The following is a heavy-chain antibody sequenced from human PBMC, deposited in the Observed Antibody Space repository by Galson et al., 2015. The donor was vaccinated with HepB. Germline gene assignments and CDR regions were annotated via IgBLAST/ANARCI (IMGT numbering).Heavy chain of an antibody. D-gene: IGHD3-22*01. Sequence: SLRLSCAASGFTVSSNYMSWVRQAPGKGLEWVSVIYSGGSTYYADSVKGRFTISRDNSKNTLYLQMNSLRAEDTAVYYCARVGDRSGYGAFDIWGQGTIVTVSS. CDR1: GFTVSSNY. CDR3: ARVGDRSGYGAFDI. V-gene: IGHV3-66*01. J-gene: IGHJ3*02. CDR2: IYSGGST.